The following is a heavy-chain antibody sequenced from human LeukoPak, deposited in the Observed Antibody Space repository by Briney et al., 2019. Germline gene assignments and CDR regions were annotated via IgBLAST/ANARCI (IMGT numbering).Heavy chain of an antibody. Sequence: GASVKVSCKASGYIFNTYGISWVRQAPGQGLEWMAWISAYSGNTNYAQKPQDRVTMTTDTSTSTAYMELRSLRSDDTAVYYCARGYRINWNYYFDYWGQGTLVTVSS. J-gene: IGHJ4*02. CDR3: ARGYRINWNYYFDY. D-gene: IGHD1-7*01. CDR1: GYIFNTYG. V-gene: IGHV1-18*01. CDR2: ISAYSGNT.